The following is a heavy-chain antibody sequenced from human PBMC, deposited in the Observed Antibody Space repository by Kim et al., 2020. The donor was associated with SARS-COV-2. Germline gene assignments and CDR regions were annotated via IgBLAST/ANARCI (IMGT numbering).Heavy chain of an antibody. CDR1: GGSTSNDY. CDR2: ISYSGST. Sequence: SETLSLTCIVSGGSTSNDYWTWVRQPPGKGLEWIGDISYSGSTHSNPSLKSRVTMSLDTSNNQIPLEMSTLTAADTASDFYARYKNKGNCYYFEYWGQGT. V-gene: IGHV4-59*08. D-gene: IGHD1-1*01. J-gene: IGHJ4*02. CDR3: ARYKNKGNCYYFEY.